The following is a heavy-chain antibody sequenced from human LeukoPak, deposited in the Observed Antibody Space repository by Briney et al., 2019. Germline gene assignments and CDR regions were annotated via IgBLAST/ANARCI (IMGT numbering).Heavy chain of an antibody. Sequence: PSETLSLTCTVSGGSISSSSYYWGWIRQPPGKGLEWIGSIYYSGSTYYNPSLKSRVTISVDTSKNQFSLKLSSVTAADTAVYYCARVSDYYNSSGIDYWGQGTLVTVSS. D-gene: IGHD3-22*01. CDR1: GGSISSSSYY. J-gene: IGHJ4*02. V-gene: IGHV4-39*07. CDR3: ARVSDYYNSSGIDY. CDR2: IYYSGST.